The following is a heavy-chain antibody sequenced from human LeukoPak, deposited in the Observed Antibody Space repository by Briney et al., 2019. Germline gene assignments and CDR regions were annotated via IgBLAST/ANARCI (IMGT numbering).Heavy chain of an antibody. CDR2: INHSGST. J-gene: IGHJ6*03. Sequence: SETLSLTCAVYGGSFSGYFWNWIRQPPGKRLEWIGEINHSGSTNYNPSLKSRVTLSVDTSKNQFSLKLTSVTAADTAVYYCARAPHSYGHYSYFYMDVWGKGSTVTVSS. D-gene: IGHD5-18*01. CDR3: ARAPHSYGHYSYFYMDV. CDR1: GGSFSGYF. V-gene: IGHV4-34*01.